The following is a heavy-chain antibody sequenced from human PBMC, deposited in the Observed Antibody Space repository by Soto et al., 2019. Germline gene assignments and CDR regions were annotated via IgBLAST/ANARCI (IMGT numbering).Heavy chain of an antibody. V-gene: IGHV3-30-3*01. CDR1: GFTFSSYP. D-gene: IGHD2-15*01. CDR3: VKEGYCTGGSCSLFDY. J-gene: IGHJ4*02. CDR2: ISYDGNYK. Sequence: PGGSLRLSCVASGFTFSSYPMHWVRQAPGKGLEWVAVISYDGNYKYYADSVTGRFTISRNASKNTVYLQMNSLRADDTSVYYCVKEGYCTGGSCSLFDYWGQGTLVTVSS.